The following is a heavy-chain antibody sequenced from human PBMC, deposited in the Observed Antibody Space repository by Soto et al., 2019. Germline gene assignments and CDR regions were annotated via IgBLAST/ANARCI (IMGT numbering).Heavy chain of an antibody. CDR2: IYYSGST. J-gene: IGHJ6*03. V-gene: IGHV4-59*08. CDR1: GGSISSYY. D-gene: IGHD5-18*01. CDR3: ARLRDTAMAPHNLGELNSPLDYYYYYMDV. Sequence: SETLSLTCTVSGGSISSYYWSWIRQPPGKGLEWIGYIYYSGSTNYNPSLKSRVTISVDTSKNQFSLKLSSVTAADTAVYYCARLRDTAMAPHNLGELNSPLDYYYYYMDVWGKGTTVTVSS.